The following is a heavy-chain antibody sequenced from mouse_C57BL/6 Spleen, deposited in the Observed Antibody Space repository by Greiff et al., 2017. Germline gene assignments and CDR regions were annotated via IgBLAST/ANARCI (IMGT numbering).Heavy chain of an antibody. J-gene: IGHJ4*01. CDR2: INYDGSST. V-gene: IGHV5-16*01. Sequence: VQLKESEGGLVQPGSSMKLSCTASGFTFSDYYMAWVRQVPEKGLEWVANINYDGSSTYYLDSLKSRFIISRDNAKNILYLQMSSLKSEDTATYYCARDRSVVAKGSMDYWGQGTSVTVSS. CDR1: GFTFSDYY. D-gene: IGHD1-1*01. CDR3: ARDRSVVAKGSMDY.